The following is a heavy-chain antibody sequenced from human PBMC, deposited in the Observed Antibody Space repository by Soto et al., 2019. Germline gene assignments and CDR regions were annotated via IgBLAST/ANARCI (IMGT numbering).Heavy chain of an antibody. CDR3: ARGGKRSGYLSHFDY. J-gene: IGHJ4*02. D-gene: IGHD3-3*01. V-gene: IGHV3-30-3*01. CDR2: ISYDGSNK. CDR1: GFTFSSYA. Sequence: GGSLRLSCAASGFTFSSYAMHWVRQAPGKGLEWVAVISYDGSNKYYADSVKGRFTISRDNSKNTLYLQMNSLRAEDTAVYYCARGGKRSGYLSHFDYWGQGTLVTVSS.